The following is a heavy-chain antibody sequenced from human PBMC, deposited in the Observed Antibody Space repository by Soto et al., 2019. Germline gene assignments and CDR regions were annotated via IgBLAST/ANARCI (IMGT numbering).Heavy chain of an antibody. V-gene: IGHV3-73*01. CDR1: GFTFSGSG. Sequence: GGSLRLSCAASGFTFSGSGIHWVRQASGKGLEWVGRIRTKTNNYATAYAASVKGRFTISRDDSKNMAYLQMNSLKTEDTAVYYCTAMAGIDYWGQGTRVTSPQ. J-gene: IGHJ4*02. CDR3: TAMAGIDY. D-gene: IGHD6-19*01. CDR2: IRTKTNNYAT.